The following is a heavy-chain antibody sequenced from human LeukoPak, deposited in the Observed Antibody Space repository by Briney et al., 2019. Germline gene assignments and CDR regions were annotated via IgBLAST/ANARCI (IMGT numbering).Heavy chain of an antibody. Sequence: PSETLSLTCTVSGGSISSGSYYWSWIRQPAGKGLEWIGRIYTSGSTNYNPSLKSRVTISVDTSKNQFSLKLSSVTAADTAVYYRARVQWLVPDPYYFDYWGQGTLVTVSS. V-gene: IGHV4-61*02. CDR3: ARVQWLVPDPYYFDY. CDR2: IYTSGST. J-gene: IGHJ4*02. D-gene: IGHD6-19*01. CDR1: GGSISSGSYY.